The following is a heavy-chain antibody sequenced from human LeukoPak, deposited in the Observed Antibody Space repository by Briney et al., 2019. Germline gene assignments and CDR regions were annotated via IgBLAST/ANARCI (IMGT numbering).Heavy chain of an antibody. CDR2: INHSGST. CDR3: ARVRGGYNDY. V-gene: IGHV4-34*01. D-gene: IGHD5-24*01. Sequence: SETLSLTCAVYGGSFSGYYWSWIRQPPGKGLEWIGEINHSGSTNYNPSLKSRVTISVDTSKNQFSLKLSFVTAADTAVYYCARVRGGYNDYWGQGTLVTVSS. CDR1: GGSFSGYY. J-gene: IGHJ4*02.